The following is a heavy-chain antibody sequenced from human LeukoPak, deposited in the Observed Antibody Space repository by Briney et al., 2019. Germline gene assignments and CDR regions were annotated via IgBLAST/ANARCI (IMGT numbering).Heavy chain of an antibody. D-gene: IGHD2-15*01. Sequence: GESLKISCKGSGYSFTSYWIGWVRQMPGKGLEWMGIIYPGDSDTRYSPSFQGQVTISADKSISTAYLQWSSLKASDTAMYYCARHAVRPRSCSGGSCYSSSYYYYGMDVWGQGTTVTVSS. CDR1: GYSFTSYW. CDR3: ARHAVRPRSCSGGSCYSSSYYYYGMDV. CDR2: IYPGDSDT. V-gene: IGHV5-51*01. J-gene: IGHJ6*02.